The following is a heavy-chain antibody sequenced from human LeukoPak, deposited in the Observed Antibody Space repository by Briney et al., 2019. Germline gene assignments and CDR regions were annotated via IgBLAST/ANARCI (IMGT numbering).Heavy chain of an antibody. CDR2: INHSGNT. V-gene: IGHV4-34*01. CDR1: GFTFSNAW. J-gene: IGHJ5*02. D-gene: IGHD1-26*01. CDR3: ARLPSGTP. Sequence: TGGSLRLSCAASGFTFSNAWMSWVRQAPGKGLEWIGEINHSGNTNYNPSLKSRVTISVDTSKNQFSLKLSSVTAADTAVYYCARLPSGTPWGQGTLVTVSS.